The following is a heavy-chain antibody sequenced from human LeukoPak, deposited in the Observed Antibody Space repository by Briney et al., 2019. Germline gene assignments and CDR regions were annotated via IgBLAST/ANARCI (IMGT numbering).Heavy chain of an antibody. Sequence: GRSLRLTCAASGFTFSSYAMHWVRQAPGKGLEWMAVISYDGSNKYYADSVKGRFTISRDNSKNTLYLQMNSLRAEDTAVYYCARGGGIYYDSSGYYYFDYWGQGTLVTVSS. CDR2: ISYDGSNK. V-gene: IGHV3-30-3*01. CDR1: GFTFSSYA. J-gene: IGHJ4*02. CDR3: ARGGGIYYDSSGYYYFDY. D-gene: IGHD3-22*01.